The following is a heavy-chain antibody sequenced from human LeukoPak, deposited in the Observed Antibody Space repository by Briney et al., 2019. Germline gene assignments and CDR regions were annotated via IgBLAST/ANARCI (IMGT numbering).Heavy chain of an antibody. CDR2: IYYSGST. V-gene: IGHV4-38-2*02. D-gene: IGHD3-3*01. J-gene: IGHJ4*02. Sequence: SETLSLTCTVPGYSISSGYYWGWIRQPPGKGLEWIGSIYYSGSTYYNPSLKSRVTISVDTSKNQFSLKLSSVTAADTAVYYCARSRYYDFPFDYWGQGTLVTVSS. CDR1: GYSISSGYY. CDR3: ARSRYYDFPFDY.